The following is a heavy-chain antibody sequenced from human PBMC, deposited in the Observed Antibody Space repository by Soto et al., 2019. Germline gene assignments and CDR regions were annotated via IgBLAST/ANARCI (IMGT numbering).Heavy chain of an antibody. CDR2: INHSGST. CDR3: ARDKGVLRLLDY. D-gene: IGHD3-3*01. J-gene: IGHJ4*02. Sequence: QVQLQQWGAGLLKPSETLSLTCAVYGGSFSGYYWSWIRQPPGKGLEWIGEINHSGSTNYNPSLKSRVTISVDTSKNEFSLKLSYVSAADTAVYYCARDKGVLRLLDYWGQGTLVTVSS. V-gene: IGHV4-34*01. CDR1: GGSFSGYY.